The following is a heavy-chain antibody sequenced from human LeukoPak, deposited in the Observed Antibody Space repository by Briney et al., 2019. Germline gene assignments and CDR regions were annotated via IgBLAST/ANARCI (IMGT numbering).Heavy chain of an antibody. CDR1: GGSISSSNW. J-gene: IGHJ4*02. CDR3: ARADSRSLDELHFDY. V-gene: IGHV4-4*02. D-gene: IGHD1-26*01. Sequence: SETLSLTCAVSGGSISSSNWWSWVRQPPGKGLEWIGEIYHSGSTNYNPSLKSRVTISVDKSKNQFSLKLSSVTAADTAVYYCARADSRSLDELHFDYWGQGTLVTVSS. CDR2: IYHSGST.